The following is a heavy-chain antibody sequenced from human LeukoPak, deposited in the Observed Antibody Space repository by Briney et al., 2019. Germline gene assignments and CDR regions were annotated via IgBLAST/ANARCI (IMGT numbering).Heavy chain of an antibody. CDR3: ARGRSYSGSGDTFDY. CDR2: INHSGST. J-gene: IGHJ4*02. Sequence: SETLSLTCAVYGGSFSGYYWSWIRQPPGKGLGWIGEINHSGSTNYNPSLKSRVTISVDTSKNQFSLKLSSVTAAETAVYYCARGRSYSGSGDTFDYWGQGTLVTVSS. CDR1: GGSFSGYY. V-gene: IGHV4-34*01. D-gene: IGHD3-10*01.